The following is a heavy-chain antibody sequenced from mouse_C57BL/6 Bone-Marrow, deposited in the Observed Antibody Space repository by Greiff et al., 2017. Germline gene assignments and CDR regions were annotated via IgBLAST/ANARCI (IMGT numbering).Heavy chain of an antibody. CDR1: GYIFTEYT. CDR2: FYPGSGSI. V-gene: IGHV1-62-2*01. CDR3: ARHERYYDYEGYFDY. Sequence: VQLQQSGAELVKPGASVKLSCKASGYIFTEYTIHWVKQRSGQGLEWIGWFYPGSGSIKYNERFKDKATLTADKSSNTVYMELSRLTSEDSAVLFCARHERYYDYEGYFDYWGQGTTLTVSS. J-gene: IGHJ2*01. D-gene: IGHD2-4*01.